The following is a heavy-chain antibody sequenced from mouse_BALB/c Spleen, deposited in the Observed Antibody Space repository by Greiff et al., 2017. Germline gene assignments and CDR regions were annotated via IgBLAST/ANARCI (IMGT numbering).Heavy chain of an antibody. Sequence: EVNLVESGGGLVQPGGSMKLSCVASGFTFSNYWMNWVRQSPEKGLEWVAEIRLKSNNYATHYAESVKGRFTISRDDSKSSVYLQMNNLRAEDTAIYYCTKDGYYGYFDVWGAGTTVTVSS. V-gene: IGHV6-6*02. CDR3: TKDGYYGYFDV. J-gene: IGHJ1*01. CDR2: IRLKSNNYAT. D-gene: IGHD2-3*01. CDR1: GFTFSNYW.